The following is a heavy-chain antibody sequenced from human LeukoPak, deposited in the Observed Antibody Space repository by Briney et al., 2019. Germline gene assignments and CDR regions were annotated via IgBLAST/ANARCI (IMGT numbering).Heavy chain of an antibody. CDR3: SRGSASHPYYYGMDA. Sequence: QPGGSLRHSCAASGFIFSDHYMDWVRQTPGRGLEWVGRTRNKAKNYTTQYAASVRGRFTISTDESKNSLYLQMNSLKTEDTAVYYCSRGSASHPYYYGMDAWGQGTTVTVSS. D-gene: IGHD6-19*01. CDR1: GFIFSDHY. V-gene: IGHV3-72*01. J-gene: IGHJ6*02. CDR2: TRNKAKNYTT.